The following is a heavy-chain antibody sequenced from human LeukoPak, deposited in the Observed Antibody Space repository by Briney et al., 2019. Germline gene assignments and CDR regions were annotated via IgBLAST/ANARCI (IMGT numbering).Heavy chain of an antibody. CDR2: IGGSGSST. V-gene: IGHV3-23*01. CDR3: AKAFDDYFFDY. Sequence: PGGTLRLSCAASGFTFNTYAMSWVRQAPGKGLEWVSGIGGSGSSTYYADSVKGRFTIPRDNSKNTLYLQMNSLRAEDTAAYYCAKAFDDYFFDYWGQGTLVTVSS. J-gene: IGHJ4*02. D-gene: IGHD2-21*02. CDR1: GFTFNTYA.